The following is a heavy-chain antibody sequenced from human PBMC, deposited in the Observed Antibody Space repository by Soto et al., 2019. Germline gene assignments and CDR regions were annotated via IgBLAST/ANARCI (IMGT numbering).Heavy chain of an antibody. CDR3: ARPRIAVAGNNWFDP. V-gene: IGHV4-39*01. Sequence: PSETLSLTCTVSGGSISSSSYYWGWIRQPPGKGLEWIGSIYYSGSTYYNPSLKSRVTISVDTSKNQFSLKLSSVTAADTAVYYCARPRIAVAGNNWFDPWGQGTLVTVS. J-gene: IGHJ5*02. CDR1: GGSISSSSYY. D-gene: IGHD6-19*01. CDR2: IYYSGST.